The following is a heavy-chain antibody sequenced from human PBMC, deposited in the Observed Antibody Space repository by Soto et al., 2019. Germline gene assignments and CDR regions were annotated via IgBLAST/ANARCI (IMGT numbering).Heavy chain of an antibody. D-gene: IGHD3-3*01. CDR2: IIPILGIA. CDR3: ASRASHYDFWSGYYLVY. CDR1: GGTFSSYT. V-gene: IGHV1-69*02. J-gene: IGHJ4*02. Sequence: QVQLVQSGAEVKKPGSSVKVSCKASGGTFSSYTISWVRQAPGQGLEWMGRIIPILGIANYAQKFQGRVTITADKSTSTAYMELSSLRSEDMAVYYCASRASHYDFWSGYYLVYWGQGTLVTVSS.